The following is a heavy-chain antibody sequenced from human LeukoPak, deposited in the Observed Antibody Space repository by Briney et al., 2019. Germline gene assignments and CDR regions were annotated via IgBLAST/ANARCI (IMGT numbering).Heavy chain of an antibody. CDR1: GGSFSGYY. CDR2: INHSGST. CDR3: ASMVWNGYYFDY. Sequence: PSETLSLTCAVYGGSFSGYYWSGIRQPPGKGLEWIGEINHSGSTNYNPSLKSRVTISVDTSKNQFSLKLSSVTAADTAVYYCASMVWNGYYFDYWGQGTLVTVSS. D-gene: IGHD1-1*01. V-gene: IGHV4-34*01. J-gene: IGHJ4*02.